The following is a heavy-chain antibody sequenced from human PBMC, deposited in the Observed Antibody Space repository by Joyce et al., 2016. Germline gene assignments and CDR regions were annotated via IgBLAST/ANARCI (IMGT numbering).Heavy chain of an antibody. D-gene: IGHD2-21*01. CDR2: IYPGDSRT. CDR3: ARVISHSHFDT. CDR1: GFSFNGYW. J-gene: IGHJ4*02. V-gene: IGHV5-51*01. Sequence: EVQLVQSGAEVQKPGESLKISCKSSGFSFNGYWIAWVRQMPGKGLEWMGNIYPGDSRTRYSPSFQGQVTISADKSINTAYLHWSSLKASDTAIYYCARVISHSHFDTWGQGTQVTVSS.